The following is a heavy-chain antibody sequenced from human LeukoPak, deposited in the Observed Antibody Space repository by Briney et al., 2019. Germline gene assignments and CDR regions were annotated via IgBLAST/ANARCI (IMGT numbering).Heavy chain of an antibody. CDR1: GFTFSSYG. CDR3: ATYRRVLLPFES. D-gene: IGHD2-8*02. V-gene: IGHV3-23*01. CDR2: ISGSGGST. J-gene: IGHJ4*02. Sequence: GGSLRLSCAASGFTFSSYGMSWVRQAPGKGLEWVSAISGSGGSTYYADSVKGRFTISRDNSKNTLYLQMNSLRAEDTAVYYCATYRRVLLPFESWGQGTLVTASS.